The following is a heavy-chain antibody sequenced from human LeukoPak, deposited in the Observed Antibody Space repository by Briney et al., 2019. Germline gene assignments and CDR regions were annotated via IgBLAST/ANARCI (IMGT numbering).Heavy chain of an antibody. J-gene: IGHJ4*02. Sequence: ASVKVSCKTSAYSFTPYAIHWVRQAPGQRLEWMGWINTGNGNTKYSQEFQGRVTITRDTSANTAYMELSSLRSEDMAVYYCARAVKYRSGPLTDLLPYYFDYWGQGTLVTVSS. CDR2: INTGNGNT. V-gene: IGHV1-3*03. CDR1: AYSFTPYA. D-gene: IGHD6-19*01. CDR3: ARAVKYRSGPLTDLLPYYFDY.